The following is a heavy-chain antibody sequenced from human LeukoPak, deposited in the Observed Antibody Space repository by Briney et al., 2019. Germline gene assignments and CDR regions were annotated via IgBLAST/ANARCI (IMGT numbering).Heavy chain of an antibody. V-gene: IGHV3-30*03. Sequence: SGRSLRLSCAASGFTFSSYGMHWVRQAPGKGLEWVAVISYDGSNKYYADSVKGRFTISRDNSKNTLYLQMNSLRAEDTAVYYCASAIAVAGTGFDYWGQGTLVTVSS. CDR1: GFTFSSYG. CDR2: ISYDGSNK. J-gene: IGHJ4*02. CDR3: ASAIAVAGTGFDY. D-gene: IGHD6-19*01.